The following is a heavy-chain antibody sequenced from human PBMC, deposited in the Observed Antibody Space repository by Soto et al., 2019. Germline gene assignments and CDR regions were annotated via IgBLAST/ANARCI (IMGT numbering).Heavy chain of an antibody. CDR3: ASAPNRYSSSFRDYYYYYMDV. J-gene: IGHJ6*03. CDR1: GGSFSGYY. V-gene: IGHV4-34*01. D-gene: IGHD6-6*01. Sequence: QVQLQQWGAGLLKPSETLSLTCAVYGGSFSGYYWSWIRQPPGKGLEWIGEINHSGSTNYNPSLKRRVTISVDTSKNQFSLKLSSVTAADTAVYYCASAPNRYSSSFRDYYYYYMDVWGKGTTVTVSS. CDR2: INHSGST.